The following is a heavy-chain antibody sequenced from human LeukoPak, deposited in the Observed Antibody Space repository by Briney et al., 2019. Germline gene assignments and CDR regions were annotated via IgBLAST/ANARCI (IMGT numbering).Heavy chain of an antibody. CDR2: ISWNSGSI. CDR3: AKGYRITMVRGPFDY. D-gene: IGHD3-10*01. Sequence: GGSLRLSCAASGFTFDDYAMHWVRQAPGKGLEWVSGISWNSGSIGYADSVKGRFTISRDNAKNSLYLQMYSLRAEDTALYYCAKGYRITMVRGPFDYWGQGTLVTVSS. J-gene: IGHJ4*02. V-gene: IGHV3-9*01. CDR1: GFTFDDYA.